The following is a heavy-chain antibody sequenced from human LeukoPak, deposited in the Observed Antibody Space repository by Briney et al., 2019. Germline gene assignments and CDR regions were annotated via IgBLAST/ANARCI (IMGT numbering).Heavy chain of an antibody. CDR2: IYHSGST. CDR1: GYSISSGYY. Sequence: KPSETLSLTCTVSGYSISSGYYWGWIRQPPGKGLEWIGSIYHSGSTYYNPSLKSRVTISVDTSKNQFSLKLSSVTAADTAVYYCARELSGSYYRDYWGQGNLVTVSS. V-gene: IGHV4-38-2*02. D-gene: IGHD1-26*01. CDR3: ARELSGSYYRDY. J-gene: IGHJ4*02.